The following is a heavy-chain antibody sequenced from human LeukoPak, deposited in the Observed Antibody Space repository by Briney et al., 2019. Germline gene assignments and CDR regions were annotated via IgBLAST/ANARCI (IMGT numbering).Heavy chain of an antibody. CDR3: ARERTGGVVNHYYMDV. J-gene: IGHJ6*03. D-gene: IGHD3-3*01. CDR2: ISGYNGNT. CDR1: GYTFTSYG. V-gene: IGHV1-18*01. Sequence: ASVKVSCKASGYTFTSYGLSWVRQAPGQGLEWMGWISGYNGNTNYAQKLKGRVTMTTDTSTSTAYMELRSLRSDDTAVYYCARERTGGVVNHYYMDVWGKGTTVTVSS.